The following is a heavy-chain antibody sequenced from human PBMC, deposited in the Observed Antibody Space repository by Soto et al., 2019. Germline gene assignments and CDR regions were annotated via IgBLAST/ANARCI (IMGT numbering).Heavy chain of an antibody. V-gene: IGHV3-23*01. CDR2: ISGSGSST. CDR3: AKDHYGSGNNWFDP. Sequence: GGSLRLSCAASGFMFGRYGMHWVRQAPGKGLEWVAAISGSGSSTYYADSVKGRFTISRDNSKNTLYLQMNSLRAEDTAVYYCAKDHYGSGNNWFDPWGQGTLVTVSS. J-gene: IGHJ5*02. CDR1: GFMFGRYG. D-gene: IGHD3-10*01.